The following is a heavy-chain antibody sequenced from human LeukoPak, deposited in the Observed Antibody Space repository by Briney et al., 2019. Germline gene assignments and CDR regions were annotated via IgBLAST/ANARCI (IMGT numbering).Heavy chain of an antibody. CDR2: IFYSGST. D-gene: IGHD6-13*01. J-gene: IGHJ4*02. CDR3: ASGPYPAAGTDHQFDY. V-gene: IGHV4-59*01. Sequence: SETLSLTCTVSGASISSYYWSWIRQPPGKGLEWIGYIFYSGSTLYNPTLQSRVTISVDTSKNLFSLKLTSVTAADTAVYYCASGPYPAAGTDHQFDYWGQGTLVTV. CDR1: GASISSYY.